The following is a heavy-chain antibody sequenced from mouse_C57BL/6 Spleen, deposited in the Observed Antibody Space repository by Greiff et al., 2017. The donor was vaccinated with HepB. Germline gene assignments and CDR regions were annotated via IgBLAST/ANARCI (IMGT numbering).Heavy chain of an antibody. CDR1: GYTFTSYW. CDR2: IDPSDSYT. Sequence: QVQLQQPGAELVMPGASVKLSCKASGYTFTSYWMHWVKQRPGQGLEWIGEIDPSDSYTNYNQKFKGKSTLTVDKSSSTAYMQLSSLTSEDSAVYDYARSPAAMGYWGQGTSVTVSS. J-gene: IGHJ4*01. V-gene: IGHV1-69*01. CDR3: ARSPAAMGY.